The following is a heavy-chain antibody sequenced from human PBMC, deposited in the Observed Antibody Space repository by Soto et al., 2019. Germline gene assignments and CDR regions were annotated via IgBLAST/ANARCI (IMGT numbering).Heavy chain of an antibody. CDR2: IYYSRST. Sequence: QLELQESGPGLVKPSETLSLTCTVSGGSISSSTYYWDWIRQPTGKGLEWIGTIYYSRSTYFNPSLKSRVTISVDTSKNQFSLKLSSVTAADTAVYYCARSLGFCISTSCHPDAFDIWGQGTMVTVSS. CDR1: GGSISSSTYY. D-gene: IGHD2-2*01. CDR3: ARSLGFCISTSCHPDAFDI. V-gene: IGHV4-39*01. J-gene: IGHJ3*02.